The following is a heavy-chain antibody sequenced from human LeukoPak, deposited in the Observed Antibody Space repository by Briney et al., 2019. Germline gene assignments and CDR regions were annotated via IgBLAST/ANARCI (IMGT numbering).Heavy chain of an antibody. CDR2: IYYSGST. J-gene: IGHJ4*02. D-gene: IGHD2-2*01. CDR1: GGSISSSSYY. Sequence: PSETLSLTCTVSGGSISSSSYYWGWIRQPPGKGLEWIGSIYYSGSTYYNPSLESRVTISVDTSKNQFSLKLSSVTAADTAVYYCARRPDIGYCSSTSCYASDYWGQGTLVTVSS. CDR3: ARRPDIGYCSSTSCYASDY. V-gene: IGHV4-39*01.